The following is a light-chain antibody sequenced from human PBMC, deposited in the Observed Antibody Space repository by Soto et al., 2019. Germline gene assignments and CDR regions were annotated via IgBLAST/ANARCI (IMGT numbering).Light chain of an antibody. CDR2: DVS. V-gene: IGLV2-14*01. CDR1: SSDVGTYKY. CDR3: NSYTGSSPLYV. J-gene: IGLJ1*01. Sequence: QSALTQPASVSGSPGQSITISCTGTSSDVGTYKYVSWYQQHAGKAPKLMIYDVSNRPSGVSNRFSGSKSGNTASLTISGLQAEDEADYYCNSYTGSSPLYVFGTGTKLTV.